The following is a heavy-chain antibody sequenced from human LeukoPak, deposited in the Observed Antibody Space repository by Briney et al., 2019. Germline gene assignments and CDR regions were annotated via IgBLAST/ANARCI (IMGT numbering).Heavy chain of an antibody. Sequence: GRSLRLFCAASGFTFSSYGMHWVRQAPGKGLEWVAVIWYDGSNKYYADSVKGRFTISRDNSKNTLYLQMNSLRAEDTAVYYCARDVTMDGYNGALDYWGQGTLVTVSS. V-gene: IGHV3-33*01. CDR2: IWYDGSNK. D-gene: IGHD5-24*01. CDR1: GFTFSSYG. J-gene: IGHJ4*02. CDR3: ARDVTMDGYNGALDY.